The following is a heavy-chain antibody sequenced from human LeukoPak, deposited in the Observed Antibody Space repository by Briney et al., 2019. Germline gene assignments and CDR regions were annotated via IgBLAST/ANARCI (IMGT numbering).Heavy chain of an antibody. CDR3: ARSSGYEDSSYMDV. CDR2: IYTSGST. Sequence: PSETLSLTCTVSGGSISSSSYYWGWIRQPAGKGLEWIGRIYTSGSTNYNPSLKSRVTMSVDTSKNQFSLKLSSVTAADTAVYYCARSSGYEDSSYMDVWGKGTTVTISS. J-gene: IGHJ6*03. D-gene: IGHD3-10*01. CDR1: GGSISSSSYY. V-gene: IGHV4-61*02.